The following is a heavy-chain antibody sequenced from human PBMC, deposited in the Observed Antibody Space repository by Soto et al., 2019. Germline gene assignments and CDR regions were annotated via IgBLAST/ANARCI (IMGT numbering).Heavy chain of an antibody. D-gene: IGHD2-21*02. CDR2: IIPIFGTA. V-gene: IGHV1-69*13. CDR1: GGTFSSYA. J-gene: IGHJ4*02. Sequence: SVKVSCKASGGTFSSYAISWVRQAPGQGLEWMGGIIPIFGTANYAQKFQGRVTITADESTSTAYMELSSLRSEDTAVYYCATLVTARPQTLYYFDYWGQGTLVTVSS. CDR3: ATLVTARPQTLYYFDY.